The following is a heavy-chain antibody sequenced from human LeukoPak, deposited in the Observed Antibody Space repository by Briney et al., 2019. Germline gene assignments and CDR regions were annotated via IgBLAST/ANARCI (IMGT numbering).Heavy chain of an antibody. CDR2: IRYDGSNK. CDR3: AKDVSYYGSGSRPDY. CDR1: GFTFSSYG. J-gene: IGHJ4*02. Sequence: GGSLRLSCAASGFTFSSYGMHWVRQAPGKGLEWVAFIRYDGSNKYYADSVKGRFTISRDNSKNTLYLQMNSLRAEDTAVYYCAKDVSYYGSGSRPDYWGQGTLVTVSS. V-gene: IGHV3-30*02. D-gene: IGHD3-10*01.